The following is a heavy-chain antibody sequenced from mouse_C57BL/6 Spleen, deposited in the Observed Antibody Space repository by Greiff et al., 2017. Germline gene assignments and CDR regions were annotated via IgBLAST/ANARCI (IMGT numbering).Heavy chain of an antibody. V-gene: IGHV1-76*01. J-gene: IGHJ3*01. CDR3: ARSGTGPWFAY. Sequence: QVHVKQSGAELVRPGASVKLSCKASGYTFTDYYINWVKQRPGQGLEWIARIYPGSGNTYYNEKFKGKATLTAEKSSSTAYMQLSSLTSEDSAVYFCARSGTGPWFAYWGQGTLGTVSA. CDR2: IYPGSGNT. D-gene: IGHD4-1*01. CDR1: GYTFTDYY.